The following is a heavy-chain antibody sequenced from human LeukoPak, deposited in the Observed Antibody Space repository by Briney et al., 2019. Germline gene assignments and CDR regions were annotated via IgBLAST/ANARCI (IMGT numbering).Heavy chain of an antibody. CDR2: IYYSGST. Sequence: SETLSLTCTVSGGSISSGDYFWSWIRQHPGKGLEWIGYIYYSGSTYYNPSLKSRVAISVDTSKNQFSLTVSSVTAADTAVYYCARDVPRSSGYPDNWGQGTPVTVSS. CDR3: ARDVPRSSGYPDN. CDR1: GGSISSGDYF. J-gene: IGHJ4*02. V-gene: IGHV4-31*03. D-gene: IGHD3-22*01.